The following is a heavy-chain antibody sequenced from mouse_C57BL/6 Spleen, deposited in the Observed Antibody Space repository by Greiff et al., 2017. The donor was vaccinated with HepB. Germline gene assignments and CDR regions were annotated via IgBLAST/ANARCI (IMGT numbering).Heavy chain of an antibody. CDR1: GYSFTGYF. J-gene: IGHJ3*01. V-gene: IGHV1-20*01. D-gene: IGHD1-1*02. Sequence: EVQLKQSGPELVKPGDSVKISCKASGYSFTGYFMNWVMQSHGKSLEWIGRINPYNGDTFYNQKFKGKATLTVDKSSSTAHMELRSLTSEDSAVYYCARNYGGWFAYWGQGTLVTVSA. CDR2: INPYNGDT. CDR3: ARNYGGWFAY.